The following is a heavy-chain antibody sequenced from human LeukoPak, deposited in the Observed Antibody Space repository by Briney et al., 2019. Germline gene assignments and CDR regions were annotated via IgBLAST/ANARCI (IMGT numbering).Heavy chain of an antibody. Sequence: GGSLRLSCAASGFTFSSYAMSWVRQAPGKGLEWVSAISGSGGSTYYADSVKGRFTISRDNSKNTLYLQMNSLRAEDTAVYYCAKDLEWGYDILTGYYLPLDYWGQGTRVTVSS. CDR3: AKDLEWGYDILTGYYLPLDY. CDR1: GFTFSSYA. D-gene: IGHD3-9*01. J-gene: IGHJ4*02. V-gene: IGHV3-23*01. CDR2: ISGSGGST.